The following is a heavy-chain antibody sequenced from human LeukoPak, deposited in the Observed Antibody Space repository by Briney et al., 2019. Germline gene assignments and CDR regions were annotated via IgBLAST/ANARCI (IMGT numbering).Heavy chain of an antibody. D-gene: IGHD3-3*01. J-gene: IGHJ4*02. Sequence: GGSLRLSCAASGFTFSSYAMTWVRRAPGKGLEWVSSISVGGGSSAYYAASVKGRFTLSRDNSINTVDLQMNSLRAEDTAVYYCVKEYHSRGFGAYFDYWGQGTLVTVSS. CDR3: VKEYHSRGFGAYFDY. CDR2: ISVGGGSSA. CDR1: GFTFSSYA. V-gene: IGHV3-23*01.